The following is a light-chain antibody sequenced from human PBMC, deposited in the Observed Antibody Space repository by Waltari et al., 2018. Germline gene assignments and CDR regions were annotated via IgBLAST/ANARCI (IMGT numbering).Light chain of an antibody. V-gene: IGLV2-23*02. CDR1: RSAVGSYNL. J-gene: IGLJ1*01. Sequence: QSALTQPASVSGPPGQSITISCTGTRSAVGSYNLVSWYQQHPGKAPKFMIYEVSKRPSRVSNRFSGSKSGNTASLTISGLQAEDEADYYCCSYAGGSTYVFGTGTKVTVL. CDR3: CSYAGGSTYV. CDR2: EVS.